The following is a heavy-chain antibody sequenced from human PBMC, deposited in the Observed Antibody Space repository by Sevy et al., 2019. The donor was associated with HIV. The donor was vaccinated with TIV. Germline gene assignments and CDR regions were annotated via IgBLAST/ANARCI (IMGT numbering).Heavy chain of an antibody. V-gene: IGHV3-7*01. Sequence: GGSLRLSCAASGFTFSTYWMHWVRQAPGKGLEWVANIKQDMSEKYYADSVKGRFTISRDNARNSLYLQMESLRAEDTAVYYCARAQQVTMLVVIGGLYFDFWGQGTLVTVSS. CDR1: GFTFSTYW. D-gene: IGHD3-22*01. CDR2: IKQDMSEK. J-gene: IGHJ4*02. CDR3: ARAQQVTMLVVIGGLYFDF.